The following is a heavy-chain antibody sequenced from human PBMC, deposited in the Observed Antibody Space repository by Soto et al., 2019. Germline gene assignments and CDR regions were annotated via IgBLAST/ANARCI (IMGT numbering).Heavy chain of an antibody. CDR2: ISYDGSNK. CDR1: GFTFSSYA. CDR3: ARERRITGTAWFSYYYYGMDV. Sequence: GGSLRLSCAASGFTFSSYAMHWVRQAPGKGLEWVAVISYDGSNKYYVDSVKGRFTISRDNSKNTLYLQMNSLRAEDTAVYYCARERRITGTAWFSYYYYGMDVWGQGTTVTVSS. J-gene: IGHJ6*02. D-gene: IGHD1-7*01. V-gene: IGHV3-30-3*01.